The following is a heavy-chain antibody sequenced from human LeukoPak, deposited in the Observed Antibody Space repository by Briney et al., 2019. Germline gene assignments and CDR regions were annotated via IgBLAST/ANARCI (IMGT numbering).Heavy chain of an antibody. CDR3: AKVGATRPAELDY. Sequence: EASVKVSCKASGGTFSSYGISWVRQAPGQGLEWMGGIIPIFATTNYAQKFQGRVTITADESTRTAYMELRSLRSEDTAVYYCAKVGATRPAELDYWGQGTLVTVSS. D-gene: IGHD1-26*01. J-gene: IGHJ4*02. CDR2: IIPIFATT. CDR1: GGTFSSYG. V-gene: IGHV1-69*13.